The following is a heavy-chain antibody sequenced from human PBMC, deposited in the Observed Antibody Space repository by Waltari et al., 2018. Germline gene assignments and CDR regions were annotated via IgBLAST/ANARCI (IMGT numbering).Heavy chain of an antibody. J-gene: IGHJ6*03. CDR2: INHSGST. CDR1: GGSFSGSY. CDR3: ARGPYYYDSSGYYYYYYMDV. D-gene: IGHD3-22*01. V-gene: IGHV4-34*01. Sequence: QVQLQQWGAGLLKPSETLSLTCAVSGGSFSGSYWSWIRQPPGQGLEWIGEINHSGSTNYNPSLKSRVTISVDTSKNQFSLKLSSVTAADTAVYYCARGPYYYDSSGYYYYYYMDVWGKGTTVTVSS.